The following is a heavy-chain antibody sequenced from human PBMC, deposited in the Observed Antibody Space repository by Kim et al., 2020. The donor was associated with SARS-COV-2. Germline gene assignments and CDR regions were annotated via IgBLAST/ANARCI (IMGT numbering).Heavy chain of an antibody. D-gene: IGHD3-3*01. CDR2: IYYSGST. J-gene: IGHJ4*02. CDR1: GGSISSGGYY. Sequence: SETLSLTCTVSGGSISSGGYYWSWIRQHPGKGLEWIGYIYYSGSTYYNPSLKSRVTISVDTSKNQFSLKLSSVTAADTAVYYCHGGFLEWGVDYWGQGTLVTVSS. CDR3: HGGFLEWGVDY. V-gene: IGHV4-31*03.